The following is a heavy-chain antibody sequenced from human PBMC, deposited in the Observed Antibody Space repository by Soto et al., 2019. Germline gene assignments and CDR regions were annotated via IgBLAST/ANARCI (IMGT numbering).Heavy chain of an antibody. D-gene: IGHD4-17*01. Sequence: DVQLVESGGGWGQPGRSLRLSCAASGFTFDDYAMHWVRQAPGKGLEWVSGISWNSGHIGYADSVKGRFTISRDNAKNSLYLQMNSLRADDTAFYYCAKASSFPYGDGYYFDYWGQGALVTVSS. J-gene: IGHJ4*02. CDR2: ISWNSGHI. CDR1: GFTFDDYA. V-gene: IGHV3-9*01. CDR3: AKASSFPYGDGYYFDY.